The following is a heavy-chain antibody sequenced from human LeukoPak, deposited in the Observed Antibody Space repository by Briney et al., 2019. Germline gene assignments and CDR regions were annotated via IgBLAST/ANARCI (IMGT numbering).Heavy chain of an antibody. CDR1: GYSISSGYY. Sequence: PSETLSLTCTVSGYSISSGYYWGWIRQPPGKGLEWIGSIYHSGSTYYNPSLKSRVTISVDTSKNQFSLKLSSVTAADTAVYYCARASRGYSYGDAFDIWGQGTMVTVSS. D-gene: IGHD5-18*01. CDR3: ARASRGYSYGDAFDI. J-gene: IGHJ3*02. CDR2: IYHSGST. V-gene: IGHV4-38-2*02.